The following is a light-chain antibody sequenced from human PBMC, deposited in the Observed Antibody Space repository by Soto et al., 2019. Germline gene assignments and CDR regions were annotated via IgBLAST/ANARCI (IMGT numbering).Light chain of an antibody. CDR1: QSVSNNY. V-gene: IGKV3-11*01. CDR2: DAS. CDR3: QQRSNWPPIT. J-gene: IGKJ5*01. Sequence: EVVLTQSPGTLSLSPGERATRSCRASQSVSNNYLAWYQQRPGQAPRLLIYDASNRATGIPARFSGSGSGTDFTLTTSSLEPEDFAVYYCQQRSNWPPITFGQGTRLEIK.